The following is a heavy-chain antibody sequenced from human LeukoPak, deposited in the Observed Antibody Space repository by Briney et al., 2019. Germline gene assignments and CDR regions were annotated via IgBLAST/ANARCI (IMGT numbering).Heavy chain of an antibody. CDR2: INHSGST. V-gene: IGHV4-34*01. Sequence: SETLSLTCAVYSGSFSGYYWNWIRQPPGKGLEWIGEINHSGSTNYNPSLKSRVTISVDTSKNQFSLKLNSVTAADTAVYYCASPIYGDYTENGFDIWGQGTMVTVSS. D-gene: IGHD4-17*01. J-gene: IGHJ3*02. CDR1: SGSFSGYY. CDR3: ASPIYGDYTENGFDI.